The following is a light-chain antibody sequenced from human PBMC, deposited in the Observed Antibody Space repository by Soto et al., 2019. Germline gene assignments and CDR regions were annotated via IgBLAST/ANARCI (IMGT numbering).Light chain of an antibody. CDR2: DVS. V-gene: IGLV2-14*03. Sequence: QSALTQPASVSGSPGQSITISCAGTSADIGAFNYVSWYQHHPGKAPKLLIYDVSDRPSGVSTRFSASKSANTASLTISGLQADDEADYYCSSYSTRSAIVFGGGTKLTVL. J-gene: IGLJ2*01. CDR1: SADIGAFNY. CDR3: SSYSTRSAIV.